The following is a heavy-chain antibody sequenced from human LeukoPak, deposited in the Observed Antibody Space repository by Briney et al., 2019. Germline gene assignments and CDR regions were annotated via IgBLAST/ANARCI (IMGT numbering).Heavy chain of an antibody. CDR1: GFTFSSFS. CDR2: IYSAGNT. Sequence: GGSLRLSCAVSGFTFSSFSMSWVRQAPGKGLEWVSIIYSAGNTNYADSVKGRFTISRDNSRNTLYLQMNSLRAEDTAVYYCAKVASDSSGWYHFDYWGQGTLVNVCS. J-gene: IGHJ4*02. D-gene: IGHD6-19*01. CDR3: AKVASDSSGWYHFDY. V-gene: IGHV3-53*01.